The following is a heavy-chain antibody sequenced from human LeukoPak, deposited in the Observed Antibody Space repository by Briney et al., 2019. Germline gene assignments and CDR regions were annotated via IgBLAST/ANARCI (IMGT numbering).Heavy chain of an antibody. D-gene: IGHD3/OR15-3a*01. CDR2: IYWNDDK. CDR3: AHTPNNDFWTGYPSYYFDY. J-gene: IGHJ4*02. CDR1: EFSLSTGGVG. Sequence: SGPTLVNPTQTLTLTCTFSEFSLSTGGVGVGWIRQPPGKALEWLALIYWNDDKRYSPSLKSRLTITKDTSKNQVVLTMANMDPVDTATYYCAHTPNNDFWTGYPSYYFDYWGQGTLVTVSS. V-gene: IGHV2-5*01.